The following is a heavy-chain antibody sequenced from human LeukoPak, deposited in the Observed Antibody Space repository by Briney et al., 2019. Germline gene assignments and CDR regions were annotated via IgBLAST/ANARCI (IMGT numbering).Heavy chain of an antibody. J-gene: IGHJ3*02. V-gene: IGHV1-2*02. CDR1: GYTFTGYY. CDR2: INPSSGGT. Sequence: GASVKVSCKASGYTFTGYYMHWVRQAPGQGLEWMGWINPSSGGTNYAQKFQGRVTMTRDTSISTAYMELSRLRSDDTAVYYCARDRRAAMIVFLIDAFDIWGQGTMVAVSS. CDR3: ARDRRAAMIVFLIDAFDI. D-gene: IGHD3-22*01.